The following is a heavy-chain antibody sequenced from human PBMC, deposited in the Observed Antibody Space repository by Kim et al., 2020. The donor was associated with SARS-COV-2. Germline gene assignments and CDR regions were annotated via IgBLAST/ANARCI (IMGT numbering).Heavy chain of an antibody. CDR3: ASPDWSTSWFDY. Sequence: ASVKVSCKASGYSFTNYAMHWVRQAPGQRLEWMGWINIETGNRKYSQKFQGRVTITRDTSASTAYMELSSLRSEDTAVYFCASPDWSTSWFDYWGQGSLVTVSS. D-gene: IGHD6-13*01. J-gene: IGHJ4*02. CDR1: GYSFTNYA. V-gene: IGHV1-3*04. CDR2: INIETGNR.